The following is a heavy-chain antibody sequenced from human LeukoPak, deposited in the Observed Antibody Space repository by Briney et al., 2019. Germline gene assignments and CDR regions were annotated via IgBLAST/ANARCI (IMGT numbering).Heavy chain of an antibody. Sequence: PSETLSLTCTVSGDSVASGGYYWNWIRQPPGKGLEWIGYIYYSVSTNYNLPLKSRVTISVDTSENQFSLKLTSVTAADTAVYYCARGGRGRNWFDPWGQGTLVTVSS. CDR2: IYYSVST. V-gene: IGHV4-61*08. J-gene: IGHJ5*02. D-gene: IGHD3-10*01. CDR1: GDSVASGGYY. CDR3: ARGGRGRNWFDP.